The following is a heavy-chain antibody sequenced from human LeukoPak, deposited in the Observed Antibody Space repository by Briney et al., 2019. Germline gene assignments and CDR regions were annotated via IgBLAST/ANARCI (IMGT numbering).Heavy chain of an antibody. J-gene: IGHJ4*02. CDR3: ARALGSAPDY. Sequence: SETLSLTCTVSGYSISSGYYWGWIRQPPGKGLEWIGSIYHSGSTYYNPSLKSRVTISVDTSKNQFSLKLSSVTAADTAVYYCARALGSAPDYWGQGTLVTVSS. V-gene: IGHV4-38-2*02. CDR1: GYSISSGYY. D-gene: IGHD3-10*01. CDR2: IYHSGST.